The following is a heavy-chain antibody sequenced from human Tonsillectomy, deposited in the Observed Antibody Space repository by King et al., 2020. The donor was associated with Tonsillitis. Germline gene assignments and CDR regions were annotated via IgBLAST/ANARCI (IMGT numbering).Heavy chain of an antibody. CDR1: GGSFSFYS. V-gene: IGHV4-34*01. Sequence: VQLQQWGAGLLKPSETLSLTCAVYGGSFSFYSWSWIRQPPGKGLEWIGEINHKGSTNYNPSLKSRVTLSVDTSKNQFSLKLSSVTAADTAVYYCARIDWGPDFSYFHLWGRGTLVTVSS. CDR2: INHKGST. CDR3: ARIDWGPDFSYFHL. D-gene: IGHD3-3*01. J-gene: IGHJ2*01.